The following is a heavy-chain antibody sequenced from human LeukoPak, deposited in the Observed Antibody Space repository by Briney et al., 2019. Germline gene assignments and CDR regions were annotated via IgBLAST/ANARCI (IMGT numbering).Heavy chain of an antibody. CDR1: GFIFRSHA. Sequence: QPGGSLRLSCVGSGFIFRSHAMSWVRQAPEKGLEFVSGIYENGGTTYYADSVKGRFSISRDNSKNTLYLQMDSLRGEDTAVYYCAKDFRIGYSAHFDYWGQGALVTVSS. D-gene: IGHD2-21*01. CDR3: AKDFRIGYSAHFDY. V-gene: IGHV3-23*01. CDR2: IYENGGTT. J-gene: IGHJ4*02.